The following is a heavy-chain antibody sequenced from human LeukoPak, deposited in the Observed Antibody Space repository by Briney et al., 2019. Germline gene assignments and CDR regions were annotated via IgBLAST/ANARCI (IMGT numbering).Heavy chain of an antibody. Sequence: SETLSLTCTVSGGSISGYLWSWLRQPPGKGLEWFGYISDRGITNYNPSLKSRVIISIDTSKNQISLKLSSVTAADTAVYYCARHHCIGGNCYGLGAYWGQGTLVTVSS. CDR3: ARHHCIGGNCYGLGAY. V-gene: IGHV4-59*08. D-gene: IGHD2-15*01. CDR1: GGSISGYL. J-gene: IGHJ4*02. CDR2: ISDRGIT.